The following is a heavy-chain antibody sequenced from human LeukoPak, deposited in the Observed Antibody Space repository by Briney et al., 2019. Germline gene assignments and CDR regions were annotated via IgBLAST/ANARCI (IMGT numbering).Heavy chain of an antibody. J-gene: IGHJ5*02. D-gene: IGHD3/OR15-3a*01. V-gene: IGHV4-39*01. CDR1: GGSISSSSYY. CDR3: ARHGLQTKAGFDP. Sequence: PSETLSLTCTVPGGSISSSSYYWGWIRQPPGKGLEWIGSIYYSGSTYYNPSLKSRVTISVDTSKNQFSLKLSSVTAADTAVYYCARHGLQTKAGFDPWGQGTLVTVSS. CDR2: IYYSGST.